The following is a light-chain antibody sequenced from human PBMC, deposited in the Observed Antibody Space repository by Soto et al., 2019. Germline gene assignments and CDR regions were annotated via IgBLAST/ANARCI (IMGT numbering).Light chain of an antibody. V-gene: IGLV2-14*01. CDR3: SSYTGISTYV. J-gene: IGLJ1*01. Sequence: QSALTQPASVSGSPGQSITISCTGTSSDVGDYNYVSWYQHHPGKAPKLIIYEVNNRPSGVSNRFSGSKSGSTASLTISGLQAEDEADYYCSSYTGISTYVFGTGTKLTVL. CDR1: SSDVGDYNY. CDR2: EVN.